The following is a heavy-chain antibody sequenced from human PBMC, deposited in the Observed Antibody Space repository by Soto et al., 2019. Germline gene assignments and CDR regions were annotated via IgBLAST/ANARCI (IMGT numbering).Heavy chain of an antibody. CDR3: ARFNIAARPWIDY. D-gene: IGHD6-6*01. J-gene: IGHJ4*02. CDR1: GGSISSYY. CDR2: IYYSGST. Sequence: SETLSLTCTVSGGSISSYYWSWIRQPPGKGLEWIGYIYYSGSTNYNPSLKSRVTISVDTSKNQFSLKLSSVTAADTAVYYCARFNIAARPWIDYWGQGTLVTVSS. V-gene: IGHV4-59*01.